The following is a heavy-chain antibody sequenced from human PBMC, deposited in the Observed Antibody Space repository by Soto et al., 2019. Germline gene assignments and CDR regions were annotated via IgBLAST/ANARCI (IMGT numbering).Heavy chain of an antibody. CDR1: GGSFSGYY. Sequence: SETLSLTCAVYGGSFSGYYWSWIRQPPGKGLEWIGEINHSGSTNYNPSLKSRVTISVDTSKNQFSLKLSSVTAADTAVYYCAKGVQLWDYYYYYGMDVWGQGTTVTVSS. J-gene: IGHJ6*02. V-gene: IGHV4-34*01. CDR3: AKGVQLWDYYYYYGMDV. CDR2: INHSGST. D-gene: IGHD5-18*01.